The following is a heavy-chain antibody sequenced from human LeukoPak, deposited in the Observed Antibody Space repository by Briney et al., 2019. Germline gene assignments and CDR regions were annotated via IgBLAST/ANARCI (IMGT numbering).Heavy chain of an antibody. D-gene: IGHD6-19*01. CDR3: ARDRGWQRINWFDP. Sequence: GGSLRLSCVASGFTFSSYAMHWVRQAPGKGLEWVAVISYDGSNKYYADSVKGRFTISRDNSKNTLYLQMNSLRAEDTAVYYCARDRGWQRINWFDPWGQGTLVTVSS. CDR1: GFTFSSYA. V-gene: IGHV3-30-3*01. CDR2: ISYDGSNK. J-gene: IGHJ5*02.